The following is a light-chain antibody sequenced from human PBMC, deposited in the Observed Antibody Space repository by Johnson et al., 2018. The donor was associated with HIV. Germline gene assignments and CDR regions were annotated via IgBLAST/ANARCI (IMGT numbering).Light chain of an antibody. Sequence: QSVLTQPPSVSAAQGQKVTISCSGSSSNIGNNYVSWYQQLPGTAPKLLICENNQRPSGIPDRFSGSKSGTSATLGITGLQTGDEADYYCGTWDSSLSAGGVVVGTGTKVTVL. CDR2: ENN. V-gene: IGLV1-51*02. CDR1: SSNIGNNY. CDR3: GTWDSSLSAGGVV. J-gene: IGLJ1*01.